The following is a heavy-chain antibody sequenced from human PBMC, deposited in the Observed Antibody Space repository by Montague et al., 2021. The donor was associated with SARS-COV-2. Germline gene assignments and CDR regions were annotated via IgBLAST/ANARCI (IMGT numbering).Heavy chain of an antibody. CDR1: GDSVSSNIAT. V-gene: IGHV6-1*01. CDR3: ARAYCGGDCYFYWYFDL. D-gene: IGHD2-21*02. J-gene: IGHJ2*01. Sequence: CAISGDSVSSNIATWNWIRQSPSRGLERLGRTYYRSKWYNDYAVSVKSRVIINPDTSNNRISLQLNSVTPEDTAVYYCARAYCGGDCYFYWYFDLWGRGTLVTVSP. CDR2: TYYRSKWYN.